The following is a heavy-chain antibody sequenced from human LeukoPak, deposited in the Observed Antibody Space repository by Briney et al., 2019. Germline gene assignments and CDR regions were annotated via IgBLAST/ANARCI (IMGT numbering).Heavy chain of an antibody. CDR2: ISWSSGII. Sequence: GGSLRLSCAASGFTFDDHGMHWVRQAPGKGLEWVSGISWSSGIIGCADSVKGRFTISRDNAKNSLYLQMDSLRAEDTALYYCAKDTGRPTDAITMEDNAFDIWGQGTMVTVSS. V-gene: IGHV3-9*01. CDR1: GFTFDDHG. J-gene: IGHJ3*02. CDR3: AKDTGRPTDAITMEDNAFDI. D-gene: IGHD3-3*01.